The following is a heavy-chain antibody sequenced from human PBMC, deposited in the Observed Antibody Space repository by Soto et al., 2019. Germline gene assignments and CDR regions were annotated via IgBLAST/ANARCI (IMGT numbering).Heavy chain of an antibody. V-gene: IGHV1-69*06. CDR2: IIPIFNTT. CDR3: ARGGIRCRSTSRYDF. Sequence: QVQLVQSGAEVKKPGSSVKVSCKTSGGTFSSSGITWVRQAPGQGLEWMGGIIPIFNTTNYAQRFQGRVTITADKTQRPGHKGLKRLTSEETAGDYCARGGIRCRSTSRYDFRGQGTLVTVSS. CDR1: GGTFSSSG. D-gene: IGHD2-2*01. J-gene: IGHJ4*02.